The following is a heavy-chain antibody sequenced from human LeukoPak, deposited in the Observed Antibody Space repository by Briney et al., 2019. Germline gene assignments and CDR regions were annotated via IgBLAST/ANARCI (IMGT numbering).Heavy chain of an antibody. CDR3: AHTNCSSTSCYQLFDY. Sequence: PTQXLTLTCTFSGFSLSPSGVGVGWIRXPXXKALEWLALIYWDDDKRYSPSLKSRLTITKDTSKNQVVLTMTNMDPVDTATYYCAHTNCSSTSCYQLFDYWGQGTLVTVSS. V-gene: IGHV2-5*02. J-gene: IGHJ4*02. CDR1: GFSLSPSGVG. D-gene: IGHD2-2*01. CDR2: IYWDDDK.